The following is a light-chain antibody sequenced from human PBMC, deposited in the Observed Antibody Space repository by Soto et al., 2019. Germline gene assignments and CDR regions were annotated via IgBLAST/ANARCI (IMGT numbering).Light chain of an antibody. V-gene: IGKV3-15*01. CDR3: QQYDNWPIT. J-gene: IGKJ5*01. CDR1: QSININ. Sequence: EIGMTQSPATLSVSPGERATLSCRASQSININLAWYQQKPGQAPRLLIYGASTRATGLPARISGSGSGTEFTLIISSLQSEDSAVYYCQQYDNWPITFGQGTRLEI. CDR2: GAS.